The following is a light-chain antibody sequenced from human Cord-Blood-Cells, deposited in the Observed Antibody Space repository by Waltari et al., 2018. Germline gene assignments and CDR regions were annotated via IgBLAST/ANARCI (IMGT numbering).Light chain of an antibody. CDR3: CSYAGSSTWV. CDR2: EGS. CDR1: SSHVGSYNL. V-gene: IGLV2-23*01. Sequence: QSALTQPASVSGSPGPSITIPCTGTSSHVGSYNLASWYQQHPGKAPKLMIYEGSKRPSGVSNRFSGSKSGNTASLTISGLQAEDEADYYCCSYAGSSTWVFGGGTKLTVL. J-gene: IGLJ3*02.